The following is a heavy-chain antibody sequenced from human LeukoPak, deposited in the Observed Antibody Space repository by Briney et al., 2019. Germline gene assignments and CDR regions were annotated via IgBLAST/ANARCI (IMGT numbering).Heavy chain of an antibody. V-gene: IGHV3-43*01. Sequence: GGSLRLSCAASGFTFDDYTMHWVRQAPGKGLEWVSLISWDGGTTNYADSVKGRFTISRDKSKNSLYLQMNSLRAEDTAVYYCAKDPRAVAGNVYYYYMDVWGKGTTVTVSS. J-gene: IGHJ6*03. CDR1: GFTFDDYT. CDR3: AKDPRAVAGNVYYYYMDV. D-gene: IGHD6-19*01. CDR2: ISWDGGTT.